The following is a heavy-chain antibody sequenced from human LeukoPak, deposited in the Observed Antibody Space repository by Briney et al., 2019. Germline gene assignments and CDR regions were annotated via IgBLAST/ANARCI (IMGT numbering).Heavy chain of an antibody. CDR1: GFTFSNYN. CDR2: ISSSTSTI. Sequence: GGSLRLSCAASGFTFSNYNMNWVRQAPGKGLEWVSYISSSTSTIFYADSVKGRFTISRDNAKNSLYLQMNSLRAEDTAVYYCARYLTDEYFQHWGQGTLVTVSS. CDR3: ARYLTDEYFQH. V-gene: IGHV3-48*01. D-gene: IGHD3-16*01. J-gene: IGHJ1*01.